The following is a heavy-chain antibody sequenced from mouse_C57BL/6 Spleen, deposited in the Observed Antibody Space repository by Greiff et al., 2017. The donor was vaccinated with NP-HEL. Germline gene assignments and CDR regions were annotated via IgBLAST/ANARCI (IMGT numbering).Heavy chain of an antibody. V-gene: IGHV1-82*01. Sequence: QVQLKESGPELVKPGASVKISCKASGYAFSSSWMNWVKQRPGKGLEWIGRIYPGDGDTNYNGKFKGKATLTADKSSSTAYMQLSSLTSEDSAVYFCAREELLRSLYFDYWGQGTTLTVSS. D-gene: IGHD1-1*01. CDR2: IYPGDGDT. CDR1: GYAFSSSW. J-gene: IGHJ2*01. CDR3: AREELLRSLYFDY.